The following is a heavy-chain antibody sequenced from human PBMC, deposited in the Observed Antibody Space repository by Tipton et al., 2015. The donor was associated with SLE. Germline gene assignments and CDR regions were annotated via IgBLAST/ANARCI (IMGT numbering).Heavy chain of an antibody. D-gene: IGHD7-27*01. CDR1: GGSFSGYY. CDR3: ARWTNWHY. V-gene: IGHV4-34*01. Sequence: TLSLTCAVYGGSFSGYYWSWIRQPPGKGLEWIGEINHSGSTNYNPSLKSRVTISVDTSKNQFSLKLSSVTAADTAVYYCARWTNWHYWGQGTLVTVSS. CDR2: INHSGST. J-gene: IGHJ4*02.